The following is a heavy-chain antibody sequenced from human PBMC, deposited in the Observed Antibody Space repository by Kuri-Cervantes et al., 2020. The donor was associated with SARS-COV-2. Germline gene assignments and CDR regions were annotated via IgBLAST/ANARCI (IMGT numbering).Heavy chain of an antibody. Sequence: ASVKVSCKASGGTFTSYDINWVRQATGQGLEWMGWMNPNSGNTGYAQKFQGRVTMTRNTSVSTAYMELSSLRSEDTAVYYCASLRFPDAFDIWGQGKMVTVSS. CDR1: GGTFTSYD. V-gene: IGHV1-8*02. D-gene: IGHD3-3*01. CDR3: ASLRFPDAFDI. J-gene: IGHJ3*02. CDR2: MNPNSGNT.